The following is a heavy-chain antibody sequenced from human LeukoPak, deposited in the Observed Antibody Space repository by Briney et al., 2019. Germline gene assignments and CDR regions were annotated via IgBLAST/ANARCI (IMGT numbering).Heavy chain of an antibody. J-gene: IGHJ4*02. CDR1: GFTFSSYS. CDR2: ISSSSSYI. D-gene: IGHD3-3*01. V-gene: IGHV3-21*01. Sequence: PGGSLRLSCAASGFTFSSYSMNWVRQAPGKGLEWVSSISSSSSYIYYADSVKGRFTISRDNAKNSLYLQMNSLRAEDTAVYYCARTPRLRFLEWLLYEVDYWGQGTLVTVSS. CDR3: ARTPRLRFLEWLLYEVDY.